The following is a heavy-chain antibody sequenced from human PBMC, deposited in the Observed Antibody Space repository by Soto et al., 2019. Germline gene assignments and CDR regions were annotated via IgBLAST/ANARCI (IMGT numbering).Heavy chain of an antibody. CDR2: ISSSSSYI. Sequence: AQGKGLEWVSSISSSSSYIYYADSVKGRFTISRDNAKNSLYLQMNSLRAEDTAVYYCARTVTYYYYYGMDVWGQGTTVTVSS. D-gene: IGHD4-17*01. V-gene: IGHV3-21*01. CDR3: ARTVTYYYYYGMDV. J-gene: IGHJ6*02.